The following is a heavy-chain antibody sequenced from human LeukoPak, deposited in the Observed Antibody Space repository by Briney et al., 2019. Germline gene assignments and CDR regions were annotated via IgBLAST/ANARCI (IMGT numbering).Heavy chain of an antibody. D-gene: IGHD7-27*01. CDR1: GFTFSSYA. CDR3: ARGVTEWRLTGDHAFDI. CDR2: ISSSGSTI. Sequence: PGGSLRLSCAASGFTFSSYAMNWVRQAPGKGLEWVSYISSSGSTIYYADSVKGRFTISRDNAKNSLYLQMNSLRAEDTAAYYCARGVTEWRLTGDHAFDIWGQGTMVTVSS. V-gene: IGHV3-48*03. J-gene: IGHJ3*02.